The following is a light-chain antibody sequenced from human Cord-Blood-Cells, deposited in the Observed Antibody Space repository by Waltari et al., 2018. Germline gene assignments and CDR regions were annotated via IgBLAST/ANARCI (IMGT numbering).Light chain of an antibody. J-gene: IGKJ4*01. CDR2: GAS. V-gene: IGKV3-20*01. CDR1: QSVSSSY. CDR3: QQYGSSPLT. Sequence: EIVLTRSPGTLSLSPGERATLSCRARQSVSSSYLACYQQKPGQAPRLLIYGASSRATGIPDRFSGSGSGTDFTLTISRLEPEDFAVYYCQQYGSSPLTFGGGTKVEIK.